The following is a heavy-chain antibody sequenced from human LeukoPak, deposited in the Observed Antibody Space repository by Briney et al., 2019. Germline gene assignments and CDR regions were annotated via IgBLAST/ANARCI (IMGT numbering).Heavy chain of an antibody. V-gene: IGHV4-39*01. D-gene: IGHD3-10*01. CDR1: GGSISRSSYY. Sequence: SETLSLTCTVSGGSISRSSYYWGWVRQPPGKGLEWIATIYYSGSTYYNPSLKSRVTISADTSKNQFSLKLSSVTAADTAVYYCARLTSGHFDYWGQGTLVTVSS. CDR3: ARLTSGHFDY. CDR2: IYYSGST. J-gene: IGHJ4*02.